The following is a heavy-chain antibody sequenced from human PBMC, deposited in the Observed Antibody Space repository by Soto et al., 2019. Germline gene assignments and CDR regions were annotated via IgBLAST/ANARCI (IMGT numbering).Heavy chain of an antibody. V-gene: IGHV1-8*02. CDR3: ASAYCSSTSCFDY. CDR2: MNPNSGNT. Sequence: SVKVSCKASGYTFTSYGISWVRQAPGQGLEWMGWMNPNSGNTGYAQKFQGRVTMTRNTSISTAYMELSSLRSEDTAVYYCASAYCSSTSCFDYWGQGTLVTVSS. D-gene: IGHD2-2*01. J-gene: IGHJ4*02. CDR1: GYTFTSYG.